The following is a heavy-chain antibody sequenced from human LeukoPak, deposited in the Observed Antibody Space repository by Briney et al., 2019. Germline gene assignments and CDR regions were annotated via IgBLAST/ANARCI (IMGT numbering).Heavy chain of an antibody. V-gene: IGHV3-20*01. CDR3: ARRRGGGYSYAYIDY. Sequence: GGSLRLSCAASGFTFDDYGMSWVRQAPGKGLEWVSGINWNGGSTGYADSVKGGFTISRDNAKNSLYLQMNSLRAEDTALYHCARRRGGGYSYAYIDYWGQGTLVTVSS. J-gene: IGHJ4*02. D-gene: IGHD5-18*01. CDR2: INWNGGST. CDR1: GFTFDDYG.